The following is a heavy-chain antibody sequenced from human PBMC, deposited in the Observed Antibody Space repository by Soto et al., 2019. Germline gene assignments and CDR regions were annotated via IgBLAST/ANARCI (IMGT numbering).Heavy chain of an antibody. CDR3: ARGPHSGSYWYRKWGHDAFDI. CDR2: INHSGST. V-gene: IGHV4-34*01. CDR1: GGSFSGYY. Sequence: SETLSLTCAVYGGSFSGYYWSWIRQPPGKGLEWIGEINHSGSTNYNPSLKSRVTISVDTSKNQFSLKLSSVTAADTAVYYCARGPHSGSYWYRKWGHDAFDIWGQGTMVTVSS. J-gene: IGHJ3*02. D-gene: IGHD1-26*01.